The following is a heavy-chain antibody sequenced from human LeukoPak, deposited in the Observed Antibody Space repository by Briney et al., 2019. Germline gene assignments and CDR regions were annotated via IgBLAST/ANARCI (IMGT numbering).Heavy chain of an antibody. CDR2: IYYSGST. V-gene: IGHV4-30-4*01. J-gene: IGHJ4*02. Sequence: PSQTLSLTCTVSGGSISSGDYYWSWIRQSPGKGLEWIGYIYYSGSTYYNPSLKSRVTISVDTSKNQFSLKLSSVTAADTAVYYCARAAGITMVRGVIDYWGQGTLVTVSS. CDR1: GGSISSGDYY. CDR3: ARAAGITMVRGVIDY. D-gene: IGHD3-10*01.